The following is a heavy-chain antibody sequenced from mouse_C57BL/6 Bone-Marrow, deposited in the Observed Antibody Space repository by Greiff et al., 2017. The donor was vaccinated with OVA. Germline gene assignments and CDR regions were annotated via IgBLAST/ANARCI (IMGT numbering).Heavy chain of an antibody. CDR1: GFSLTSYG. CDR3: ARHNEDGYDYGAWCAY. J-gene: IGHJ3*01. V-gene: IGHV2-6-1*01. D-gene: IGHD2-4*01. Sequence: QVQLQQSGPGLVAPSQSLSITCTVSGFSLTSYGVHWVRQPPGKGLEWLVVLWSDGSTTYNSALKSRLSLSKDNSKSQVFLKMNSLQTDDTAMYYCARHNEDGYDYGAWCAYWGQGTLVTVSA. CDR2: LWSDGST.